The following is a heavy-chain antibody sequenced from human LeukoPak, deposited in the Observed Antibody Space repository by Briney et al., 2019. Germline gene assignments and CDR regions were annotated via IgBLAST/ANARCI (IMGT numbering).Heavy chain of an antibody. V-gene: IGHV3-48*01. CDR1: GFTFSSYS. CDR3: SVRGSGYDYY. Sequence: PGGSLRLSCAASGFTFSSYSMNWVRQAPGKGLEWVSYISSSSSTIYYADSVRGRFTISRDNSKNTLYLQMNNLRAEDTAIYYCSVRGSGYDYYWGQGTLVTVSS. J-gene: IGHJ4*02. D-gene: IGHD5-12*01. CDR2: ISSSSSTI.